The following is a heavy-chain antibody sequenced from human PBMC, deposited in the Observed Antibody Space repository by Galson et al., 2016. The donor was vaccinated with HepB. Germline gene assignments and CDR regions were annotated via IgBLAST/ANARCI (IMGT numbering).Heavy chain of an antibody. V-gene: IGHV4-59*01. CDR3: ARDRFDAFDI. CDR1: GGSISSYY. Sequence: SETLSLTCTVSGGSISSYYWSWVRQPPGKGLEWIGYIYYSGSTNYNPSLKSRVTISVDTSKNQFSLKLSSVTAADTAVYYCARDRFDAFDIWGQGTMVTVSS. CDR2: IYYSGST. J-gene: IGHJ3*02.